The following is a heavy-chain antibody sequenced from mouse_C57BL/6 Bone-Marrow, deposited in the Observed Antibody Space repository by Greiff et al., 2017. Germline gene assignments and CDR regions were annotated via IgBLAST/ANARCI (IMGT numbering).Heavy chain of an antibody. CDR2: ISAGGSYT. V-gene: IGHV5-4*01. CDR3: ERGVITTSFAD. D-gene: IGHD2-4*01. J-gene: IGHJ3*01. Sequence: EVQLVESGGGLVKPGGSLKLSCAASGFTFSSYAMSWVRQTPEKRLEWVATISAGGSYTYYPDNVQGRFTISRDNAKNNLYLQMSHLKSEDTAMYYCERGVITTSFADWGQGTLVTVSA. CDR1: GFTFSSYA.